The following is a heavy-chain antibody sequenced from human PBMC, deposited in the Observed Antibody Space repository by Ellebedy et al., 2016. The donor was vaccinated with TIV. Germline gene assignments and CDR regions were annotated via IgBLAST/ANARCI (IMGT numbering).Heavy chain of an antibody. D-gene: IGHD2-2*01. V-gene: IGHV3-33*01. CDR1: GFTFSSYG. CDR2: IWYDGSNK. CDR3: ARGGPGSSSPHDY. Sequence: GESLKISCAASGFTFSSYGMHWVRQAPGKGLEWVAVIWYDGSNKYYADSVKGRFTISRDNSQNTLSLQMNSPRAEDTAVYYCARGGPGSSSPHDYWGQGTLVTVSS. J-gene: IGHJ4*02.